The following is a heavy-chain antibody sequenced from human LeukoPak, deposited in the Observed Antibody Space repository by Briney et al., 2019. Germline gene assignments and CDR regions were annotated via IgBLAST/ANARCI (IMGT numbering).Heavy chain of an antibody. Sequence: SETLSLTCAVSGGSISSSTYYWGWIRQPPGKGLEWIGSIYYSGNTYYNPSLKSRVTISVDTSKNQFSLKLSSVTAADTAVYYCARLVYYDSSGYILDWGQGTLVTVSS. J-gene: IGHJ4*02. V-gene: IGHV4-39*01. D-gene: IGHD3-22*01. CDR1: GGSISSSTYY. CDR2: IYYSGNT. CDR3: ARLVYYDSSGYILD.